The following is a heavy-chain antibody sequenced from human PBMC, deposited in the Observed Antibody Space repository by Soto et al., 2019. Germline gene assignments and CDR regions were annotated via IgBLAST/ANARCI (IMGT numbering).Heavy chain of an antibody. V-gene: IGHV1-3*01. D-gene: IGHD3-3*01. CDR3: ATGELLEWLLSSFDY. Sequence: ASVKVSCKASGYTFTSYARHWVRQAPGQRLEWMGWINAGNGNTKYSQKFQGRVTITRDTSASTAYMELSSLRSEDTAVYYCATGELLEWLLSSFDYWGQGTLVTVSS. J-gene: IGHJ4*02. CDR1: GYTFTSYA. CDR2: INAGNGNT.